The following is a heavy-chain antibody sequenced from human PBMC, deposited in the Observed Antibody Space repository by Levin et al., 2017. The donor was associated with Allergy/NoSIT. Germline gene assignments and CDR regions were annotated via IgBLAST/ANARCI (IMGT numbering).Heavy chain of an antibody. CDR3: ARGYQPTDGGNDY. D-gene: IGHD4-23*01. CDR2: INSDGSIT. Sequence: GGSLRLSCAASGFTFSSYWMHWVRQAPGKGLVWVSRINSDGSITTYADSVKGRFTISRDNAKNTLHLQMNSLRAEDTAVYYCARGYQPTDGGNDYWGQGTLVTVSS. V-gene: IGHV3-74*01. CDR1: GFTFSSYW. J-gene: IGHJ4*02.